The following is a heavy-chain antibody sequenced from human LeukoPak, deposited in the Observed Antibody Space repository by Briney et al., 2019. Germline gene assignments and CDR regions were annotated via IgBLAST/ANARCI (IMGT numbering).Heavy chain of an antibody. CDR2: VYYRSKWYK. CDR1: GDSLSSNSAA. CDR3: ARDGHAPQSPYYFGY. V-gene: IGHV6-1*01. J-gene: IGHJ4*02. Sequence: SQTLSLTCAISGDSLSSNSAAWNWIRQSPSRGLEWLGRVYYRSKWYKDYAESVKSRVTINTDTSKNQFSLQLNSVTPEDTAVYYCARDGHAPQSPYYFGYWGQGTLVTVSS.